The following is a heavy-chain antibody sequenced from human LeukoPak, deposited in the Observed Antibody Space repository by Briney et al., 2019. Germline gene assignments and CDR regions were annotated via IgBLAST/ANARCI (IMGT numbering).Heavy chain of an antibody. Sequence: SETLSLTCTVSGGSISSGDYYRSWIRQPPGKGLEWIGYIYYSGSTYYNPSLKSRVTISVDTSKNQFSLKLSSVTAADTAVYFCAQVGLRGNAGGGDAFDIWGQGTMVTVSS. J-gene: IGHJ3*02. D-gene: IGHD1-1*01. V-gene: IGHV4-30-4*01. CDR2: IYYSGST. CDR1: GGSISSGDYY. CDR3: AQVGLRGNAGGGDAFDI.